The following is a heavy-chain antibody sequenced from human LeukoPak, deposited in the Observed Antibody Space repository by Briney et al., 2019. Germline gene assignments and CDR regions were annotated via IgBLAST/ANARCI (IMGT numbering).Heavy chain of an antibody. CDR1: GGSSSSSSYY. V-gene: IGHV4-39*01. CDR3: ARLYVGTSNNYYCDY. Sequence: SETLSLTCSVSGGSSSSSSYYWGWIRQPPGKGPEWIGSIHDSGSTDYNPSLKSRVTISVDTSKNQFSLKLSSVTAADTAVYYCARLYVGTSNNYYCDYWGQGTLVTVSS. D-gene: IGHD4-23*01. J-gene: IGHJ4*02. CDR2: IHDSGST.